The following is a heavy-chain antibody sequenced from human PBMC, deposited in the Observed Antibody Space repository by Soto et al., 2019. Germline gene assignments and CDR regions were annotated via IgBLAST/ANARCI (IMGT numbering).Heavy chain of an antibody. J-gene: IGHJ4*02. D-gene: IGHD1-20*01. CDR1: GGSISSGDYY. CDR3: ARGAVQRANWNPDYFDY. Sequence: SETLSLTCTVSGGSISSGDYYWSWIRQPPGKGLVWIGYIYYSGSTYYNPSLKSRVTISVDTSKNQFSLKLSSVTAADTAVYYCARGAVQRANWNPDYFDYSGQGTLVTVSS. CDR2: IYYSGST. V-gene: IGHV4-30-4*01.